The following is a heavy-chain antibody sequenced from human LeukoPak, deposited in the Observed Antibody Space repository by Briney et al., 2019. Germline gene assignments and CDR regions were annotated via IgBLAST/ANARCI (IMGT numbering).Heavy chain of an antibody. CDR1: GFTFSSHA. CDR3: ARNDYAKYYFDY. Sequence: GGSLRLSCVASGFTFSSHAMHWVRQAPGKGLEWVAVISYDGSSRYYADSVKGRFTVSRDNSKNTLYLQMNSLRAEDTAVYYCARNDYAKYYFDYWGQGTLVTVSS. CDR2: ISYDGSSR. D-gene: IGHD2-2*01. V-gene: IGHV3-30-3*01. J-gene: IGHJ4*02.